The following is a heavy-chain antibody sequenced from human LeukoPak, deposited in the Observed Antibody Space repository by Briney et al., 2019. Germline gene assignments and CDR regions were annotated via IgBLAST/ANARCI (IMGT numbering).Heavy chain of an antibody. CDR1: GFTFSTYG. CDR2: ISSGSSYI. CDR3: ARDTEDTPDY. Sequence: GGSLRLSCAASGFTFSTYGMSWVRQAPGKGLEWVSHISSGSSYIDYADSMKGGFTISRDNAKNSLYMQMNRLRAEDTAVYYCARDTEDTPDYWGQGTLVTVSS. V-gene: IGHV3-21*01. D-gene: IGHD2-15*01. J-gene: IGHJ4*02.